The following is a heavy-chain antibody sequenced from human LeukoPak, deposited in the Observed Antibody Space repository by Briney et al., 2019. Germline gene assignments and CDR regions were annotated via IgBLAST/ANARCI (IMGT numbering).Heavy chain of an antibody. CDR2: IKEDGSEE. V-gene: IGHV3-7*01. J-gene: IGHJ4*02. D-gene: IGHD3-10*01. CDR1: GFTFSSYG. CDR3: ARDEPGYGEFLLY. Sequence: GGSLRLSCAASGFTFSSYGMHWVRQPPGKGLEWVANIKEDGSEEHYVDSLKGRFTISRDNTKNSLYLQMSNLRVEDTAIYYCARDEPGYGEFLLYWGQGTLVTVSS.